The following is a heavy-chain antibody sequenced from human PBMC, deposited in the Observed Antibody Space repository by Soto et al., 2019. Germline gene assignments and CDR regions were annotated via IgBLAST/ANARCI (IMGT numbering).Heavy chain of an antibody. J-gene: IGHJ1*01. CDR3: ARGGSSWSTEYYQY. CDR1: GYTFTNYG. CDR2: INGYNDNT. V-gene: IGHV1-18*04. D-gene: IGHD6-13*01. Sequence: QVPLVQSGAQVKRPGTSVKVSCKASGYTFTNYGISWVRQAPGQGPEWMGWINGYNDNTKYAKKFQGRVTMTTDTSTSPAYMEVRSLRPDDTAIYYCARGGSSWSTEYYQYWGQGNLVIVSS.